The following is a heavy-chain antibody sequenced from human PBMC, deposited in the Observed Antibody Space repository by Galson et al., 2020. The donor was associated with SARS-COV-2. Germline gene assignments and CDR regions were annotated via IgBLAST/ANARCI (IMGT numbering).Heavy chain of an antibody. CDR3: ARADFFYYYDSTSNLPLPGAFDI. V-gene: IGHV3-7*03. D-gene: IGHD3-22*01. J-gene: IGHJ3*02. CDR1: GFTFRSHW. Sequence: AGSLRLSCATYGFTFRSHWMSWVRQAPGKGLEWVANIKQDGSQKHYLDSVKGRFTISRDNAKNSLYLQLNSLRAEDTAVYYCARADFFYYYDSTSNLPLPGAFDIWGRGTMVTVSS. CDR2: IKQDGSQK.